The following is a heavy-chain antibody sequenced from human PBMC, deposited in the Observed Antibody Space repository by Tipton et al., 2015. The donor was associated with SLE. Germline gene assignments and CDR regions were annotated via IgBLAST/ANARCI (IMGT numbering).Heavy chain of an antibody. CDR2: ISSGSDYI. Sequence: SLRLSCAASGFTFSNYSMNWVRQAPGKGLEWVSSISSGSDYIYYADSVKGRFTISRDNASSSLYLQMNSLRAEDTAVYYCARDPIPARSYYFAYWGQGPLVTVSS. D-gene: IGHD6-6*01. CDR3: ARDPIPARSYYFAY. V-gene: IGHV3-21*01. CDR1: GFTFSNYS. J-gene: IGHJ4*02.